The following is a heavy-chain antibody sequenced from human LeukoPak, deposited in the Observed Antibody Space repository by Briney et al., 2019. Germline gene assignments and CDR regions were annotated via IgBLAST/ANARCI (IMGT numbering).Heavy chain of an antibody. D-gene: IGHD3-9*01. V-gene: IGHV3-7*01. J-gene: IGHJ6*02. CDR2: IKQDGSEK. CDR1: GFTFSNYW. CDR3: TRARPHLTEDYYSYYGMDV. Sequence: GGSLRLSCAASGFTFSNYWMSWVRQAPGKGLEWVSNIKQDGSEKYYVDSVKGRFPTSRDNAKNSLYLQMNSLRAEDTAVYYCTRARPHLTEDYYSYYGMDVWGQGTTVTVSS.